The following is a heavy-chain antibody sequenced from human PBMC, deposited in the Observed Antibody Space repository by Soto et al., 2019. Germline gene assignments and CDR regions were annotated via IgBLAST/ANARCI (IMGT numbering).Heavy chain of an antibody. CDR1: GGSINSGGYY. Sequence: QVQLQESGPGLVKPSQTLSLTCTISGGSINSGGYYWSWIRQHPGKGLEWIGYISYSGSTYYNPSLQSRVTISVVTSKNQLSLKLSSVTAADTAVYYCATSDYDSSGYYGGFDYWGQGTLVTVSS. V-gene: IGHV4-31*03. D-gene: IGHD3-22*01. J-gene: IGHJ4*02. CDR3: ATSDYDSSGYYGGFDY. CDR2: ISYSGST.